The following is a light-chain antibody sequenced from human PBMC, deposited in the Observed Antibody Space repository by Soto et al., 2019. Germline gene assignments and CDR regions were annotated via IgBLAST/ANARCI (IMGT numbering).Light chain of an antibody. Sequence: EIVMTQSPATLSVSPGERATLSCRASQNVNSNLAWYQQKPGQAPRLLIYGASNRATGIPDRFSGSGSGTDFTLTISRLEPEDFAVYYCQQYGSSGTFGQGTKVDI. V-gene: IGKV3-20*01. CDR1: QNVNSN. CDR3: QQYGSSGT. CDR2: GAS. J-gene: IGKJ1*01.